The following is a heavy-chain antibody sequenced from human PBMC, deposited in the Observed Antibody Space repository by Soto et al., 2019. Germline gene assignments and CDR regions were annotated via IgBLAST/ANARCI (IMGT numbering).Heavy chain of an antibody. Sequence: EVQLVESWGGLVQPGGSLRLSCAASGLTFSSYWMHWVRQAPGKGLVWVSRINTDGSSTTYADSVKGRFTISRDNTNNTLYLPMNRLRVEDTAVYYCARASGSNIHFDYWGQGTLVTVSS. J-gene: IGHJ4*02. CDR3: ARASGSNIHFDY. CDR1: GLTFSSYW. D-gene: IGHD1-26*01. V-gene: IGHV3-74*01. CDR2: INTDGSST.